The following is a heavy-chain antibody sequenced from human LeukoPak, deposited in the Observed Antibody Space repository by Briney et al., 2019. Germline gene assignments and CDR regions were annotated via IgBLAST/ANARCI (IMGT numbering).Heavy chain of an antibody. CDR3: AKEKLDY. D-gene: IGHD5-24*01. J-gene: IGHJ4*02. CDR2: ISYDGSNK. V-gene: IGHV3-30*18. Sequence: PGRSLRLSCAASGFTFSSYGMHWVRQAPGKGLEWLAVISYDGSNKYYADSVKGRFTISRDNSKNTLYLQMNSLRAEDTAVYYCAKEKLDYWGQGTLVTVSS. CDR1: GFTFSSYG.